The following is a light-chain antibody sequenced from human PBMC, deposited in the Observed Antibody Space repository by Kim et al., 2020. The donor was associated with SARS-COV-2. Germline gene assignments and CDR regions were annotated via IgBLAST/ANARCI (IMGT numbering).Light chain of an antibody. CDR3: QKYNSAPWT. CDR1: QGISNS. CDR2: DAS. Sequence: ASVGDRVTITCRASQGISNSLAWYQQKPGKGPKVLIYDASTLQSGVPSRFSGSGSGTDFTLTISSLQPEDGATYYCQKYNSAPWTLGQGTKVEIK. V-gene: IGKV1-27*01. J-gene: IGKJ1*01.